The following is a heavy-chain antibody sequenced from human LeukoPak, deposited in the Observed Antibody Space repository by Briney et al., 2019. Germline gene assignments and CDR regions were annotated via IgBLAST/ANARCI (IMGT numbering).Heavy chain of an antibody. CDR2: IYYSGST. D-gene: IGHD2-21*02. Sequence: SETLSLTCTVSGGSISSSSYYWGWIRQPPGKGLEWIGSIYYSGSTYYNPSLKSRVTISVDTSKNQFSLKLSPVTAADTAVYYCAREQIYCGGDCYPNHFDYWGQGTLVTVSS. J-gene: IGHJ4*02. CDR3: AREQIYCGGDCYPNHFDY. CDR1: GGSISSSSYY. V-gene: IGHV4-39*07.